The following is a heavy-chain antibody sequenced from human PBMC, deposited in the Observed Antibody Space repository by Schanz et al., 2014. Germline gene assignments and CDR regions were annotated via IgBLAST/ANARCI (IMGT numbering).Heavy chain of an antibody. J-gene: IGHJ4*02. D-gene: IGHD3-10*01. V-gene: IGHV3-23*01. CDR1: GFAFSSYG. CDR2: IGVEGTTT. Sequence: EVQLLESGGGLVQPGGSLRLSCLASGFAFSSYGMNWLRQAPGKGLEWVSVIGVEGTTTYYADSVKGRFTISRDNSKNTLYLQMNSQRPEDTAIYYCAKYRGYYRVSGSYRELEYWGQGTLVTVSS. CDR3: AKYRGYYRVSGSYRELEY.